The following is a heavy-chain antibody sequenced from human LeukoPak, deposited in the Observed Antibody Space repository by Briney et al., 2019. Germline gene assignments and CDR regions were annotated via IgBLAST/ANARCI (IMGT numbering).Heavy chain of an antibody. J-gene: IGHJ4*02. V-gene: IGHV1-18*01. D-gene: IGHD3-10*01. CDR1: GYTITSYG. CDR3: ARVSLGSGFYNRPLDY. Sequence: GASVKVSCKASGYTITSYGFSWVRQAPGQGLEWMGWISAYNGNTNYAQKFQGRVTMTTDTSTSTAYLELRSLRSDDTAMYYCARVSLGSGFYNRPLDYWGQGALVTVSS. CDR2: ISAYNGNT.